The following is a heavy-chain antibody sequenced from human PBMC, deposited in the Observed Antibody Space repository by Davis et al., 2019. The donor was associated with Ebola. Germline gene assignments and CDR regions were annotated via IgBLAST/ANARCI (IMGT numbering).Heavy chain of an antibody. CDR1: GFTFSSYS. Sequence: GGSLRLSCAASGFTFSSYSMNWVRQAPGKGLEWVSYISSSSSTIYYADSVKCRFTISRDNAKNSLYLQMNSLRPEDTAVYYCARESDDYSFDYWGQGTLVTVSS. V-gene: IGHV3-48*01. J-gene: IGHJ4*02. CDR3: ARESDDYSFDY. D-gene: IGHD4-11*01. CDR2: ISSSSSTI.